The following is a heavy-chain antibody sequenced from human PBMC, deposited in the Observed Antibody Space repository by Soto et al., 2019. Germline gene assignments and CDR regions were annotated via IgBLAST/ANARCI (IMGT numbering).Heavy chain of an antibody. CDR1: GFTFSSYA. Sequence: EVQLLESGGGLVQPGGSLRLSCAASGFTFSSYAMSWVRPAPGKGLEWVSAISGSGGSTYYADSVTGRFTISRDNSTYTLYLQMNSLRAEDTAVYYCAIYSGPFDYWGQGTLVTVSS. V-gene: IGHV3-23*01. CDR3: AIYSGPFDY. J-gene: IGHJ4*02. CDR2: ISGSGGST. D-gene: IGHD1-1*01.